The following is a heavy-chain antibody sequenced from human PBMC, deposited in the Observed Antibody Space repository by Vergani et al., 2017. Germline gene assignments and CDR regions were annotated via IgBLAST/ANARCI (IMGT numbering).Heavy chain of an antibody. CDR1: GVTFSSYA. J-gene: IGHJ6*02. CDR2: IIPIFGTA. Sequence: QVQLVQSGAEVKKPGSSVKVSCKASGVTFSSYAISWVRQAPGQGLEWMGGIIPIFGTANYAQKFQGRVTIPADESTSTAYMELSSLRSEDTAVYYCARATTMVRGVIYRPYYYYGMDVWGQGTTVTVSS. CDR3: ARATTMVRGVIYRPYYYYGMDV. V-gene: IGHV1-69*01. D-gene: IGHD3-10*01.